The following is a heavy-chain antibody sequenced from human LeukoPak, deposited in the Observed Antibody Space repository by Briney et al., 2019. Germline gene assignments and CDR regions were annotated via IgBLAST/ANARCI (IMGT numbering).Heavy chain of an antibody. CDR2: INNDGTGT. CDR1: GFTFSNYW. J-gene: IGHJ3*02. CDR3: ARGGSYHAFDI. Sequence: GGSLRLSCEASGFTFSNYWIYWVRQAPGKGLVCVSRINNDGTGTTYAASVRGRFTISRDNAKNTVYLQINSLRVEDTAMYYCARGGSYHAFDIWGQGTALTVSS. D-gene: IGHD1-26*01. V-gene: IGHV3-74*01.